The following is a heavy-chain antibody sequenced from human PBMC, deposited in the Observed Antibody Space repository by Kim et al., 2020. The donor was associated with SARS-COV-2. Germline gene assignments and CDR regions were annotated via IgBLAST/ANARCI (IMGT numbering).Heavy chain of an antibody. V-gene: IGHV4-31*02. CDR2: ST. D-gene: IGHD3-9*01. CDR3: ARGRYFAIDY. J-gene: IGHJ4*02. Sequence: STYYNPSLKRRVTISVDTSKNKFSLKLSSVTAADTAVYYCARGRYFAIDYWGQGTLVTVSS.